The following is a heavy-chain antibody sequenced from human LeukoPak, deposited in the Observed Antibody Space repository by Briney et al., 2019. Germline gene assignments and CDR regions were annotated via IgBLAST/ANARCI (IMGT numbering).Heavy chain of an antibody. J-gene: IGHJ4*02. CDR1: GYTFTSYD. D-gene: IGHD3-9*01. CDR3: ARGQGYFDWSDFDY. CDR2: MNPNSGNT. V-gene: IGHV1-8*01. Sequence: GASVKVSCKASGYTFTSYDINWVRQATGQGLEWMGWMNPNSGNTGYAQKFQGRVTMTRNTSISTAYMELSSLRSEDTAVYYCARGQGYFDWSDFDYWGQGTLVTVSS.